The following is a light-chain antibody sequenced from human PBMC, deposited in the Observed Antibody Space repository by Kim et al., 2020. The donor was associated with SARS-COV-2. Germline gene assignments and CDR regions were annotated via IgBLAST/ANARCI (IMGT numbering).Light chain of an antibody. J-gene: IGLJ2*01. CDR1: KLGDKY. V-gene: IGLV3-1*01. CDR3: QAWDSSAVV. CDR2: EDS. Sequence: SVSPGQTASITCSGDKLGDKYACWYQQKPGQSPVLVIYEDSKRPSGIPERFSGSNSGNTATLTISGTQAMDEADYYCQAWDSSAVVFGGGTKLTVL.